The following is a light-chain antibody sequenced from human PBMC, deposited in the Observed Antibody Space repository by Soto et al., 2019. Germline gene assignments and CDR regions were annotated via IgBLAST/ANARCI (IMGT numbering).Light chain of an antibody. V-gene: IGKV1-9*01. CDR2: AAS. CDR1: QDISSY. Sequence: DIPLTQSPSFLSASVGDRVTITCRASQDISSYLAWYQQKPGKAPKLLIYAASTLQSGVPSRFSGSRSGTEFTLTISSLQPEDFAVYYCQQLYSYPVTFGQGTKLEIK. CDR3: QQLYSYPVT. J-gene: IGKJ2*01.